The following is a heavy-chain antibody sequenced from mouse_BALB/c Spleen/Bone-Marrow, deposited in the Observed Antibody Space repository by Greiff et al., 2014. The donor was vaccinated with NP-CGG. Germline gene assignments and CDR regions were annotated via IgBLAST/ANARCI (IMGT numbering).Heavy chain of an antibody. CDR1: GYTFSSYW. D-gene: IGHD4-1*01. J-gene: IGHJ3*01. CDR2: ILPGSGST. CDR3: ARKEGVWGTFAY. Sequence: QVQLQQSGAELMKPGASVKISCKATGYTFSSYWIDWVKQRPGHGLEWIGEILPGSGSTKYNEKFKGQATFTADTSSNTAYMQRSSLTSEDSAVYYGARKEGVWGTFAYWGQGTLVTVSA. V-gene: IGHV1-9*01.